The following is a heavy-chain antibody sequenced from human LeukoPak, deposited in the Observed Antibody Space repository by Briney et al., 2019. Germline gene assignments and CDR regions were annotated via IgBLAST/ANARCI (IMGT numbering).Heavy chain of an antibody. CDR3: ARDLGAAAVLFDY. D-gene: IGHD6-13*01. J-gene: IGHJ4*02. CDR2: ISSCGSTI. V-gene: IGHV3-48*03. CDR1: GFTFSSYE. Sequence: GGSLRLSCAASGFTFSSYEMNWVRQAPGKGLEWVSYISSCGSTIYYADSVKGRFTISRDNAKNSPYLQMNSLRAEDTAVYYCARDLGAAAVLFDYWGQGTLVTVSS.